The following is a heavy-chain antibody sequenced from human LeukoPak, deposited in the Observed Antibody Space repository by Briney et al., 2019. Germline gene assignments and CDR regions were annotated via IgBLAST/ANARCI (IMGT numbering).Heavy chain of an antibody. CDR2: ISSSSSYI. V-gene: IGHV3-21*01. J-gene: IGHJ5*02. CDR1: GFTFSSYS. CDR3: ARSHRSTFDP. Sequence: GGSLRLSCAASGFTFSSYSMNWVRQAPGKGLEWVSSISSSSSYIYYADSVKGRFTISRGNAKNSLYLQMNSLRAEDTAVYYCARSHRSTFDPWGQGTLVTVSS. D-gene: IGHD3-10*01.